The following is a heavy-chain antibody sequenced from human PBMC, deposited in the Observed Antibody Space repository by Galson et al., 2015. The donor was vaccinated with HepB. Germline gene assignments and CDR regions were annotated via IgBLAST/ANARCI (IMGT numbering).Heavy chain of an antibody. D-gene: IGHD3-10*01. V-gene: IGHV3-30*04. J-gene: IGHJ4*02. CDR3: ARDPGVYVLLWFGELWD. CDR1: GFNFSSYA. Sequence: SLRLSCAASGFNFSSYAMHWVRQAPGKGLEWVAVISYDGSNKYYADSVKGRFTISRDNSKNTLYLQMNSLRAEDTAVYYCARDPGVYVLLWFGELWDWGQGTLVTVSS. CDR2: ISYDGSNK.